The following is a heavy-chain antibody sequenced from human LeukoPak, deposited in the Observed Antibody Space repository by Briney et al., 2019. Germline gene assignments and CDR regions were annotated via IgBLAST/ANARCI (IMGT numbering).Heavy chain of an antibody. D-gene: IGHD4-11*01. CDR2: LYYDRRT. Sequence: PSETLSLTCTVFGDSVSSSNYYWAWFRQPPGKGLDWIGSLYYDRRTYYSPSLESRVTVSVDTSKNQFALKLTSVTAADTAVYYCARHDAVTTFAFDIWGQGTMVTVSS. CDR3: ARHDAVTTFAFDI. V-gene: IGHV4-39*01. CDR1: GDSVSSSNYY. J-gene: IGHJ3*02.